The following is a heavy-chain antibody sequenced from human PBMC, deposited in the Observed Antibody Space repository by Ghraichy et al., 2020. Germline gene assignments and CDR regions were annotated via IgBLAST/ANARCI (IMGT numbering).Heavy chain of an antibody. CDR2: IYSGGST. J-gene: IGHJ4*02. V-gene: IGHV3-66*01. Sequence: GGSLRLSCAASGFTVSSNYMSWVRQAPGKGLEWVSVIYSGGSTYYADSVKGRFTISRDNSKNTLYLQMNSLRAEDTAVYYCARGGAIQYCSSTSCYSDYWGQGTLVTVSS. D-gene: IGHD2-2*02. CDR3: ARGGAIQYCSSTSCYSDY. CDR1: GFTVSSNY.